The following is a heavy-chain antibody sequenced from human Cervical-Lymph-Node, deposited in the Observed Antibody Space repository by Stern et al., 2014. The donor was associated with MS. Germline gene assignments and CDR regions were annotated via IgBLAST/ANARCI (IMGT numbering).Heavy chain of an antibody. CDR3: ARGLATALIADF. D-gene: IGHD2-21*01. CDR2: IHPNSGDT. V-gene: IGHV1-2*02. CDR1: GYTFTDSY. Sequence: QLVQSGADVKKPGASLKVSCKASGYTFTDSYMQWVRQAPGQGLEWMGWIHPNSGDTNYARKFQGRVTLTRDTSINTAYLELSRLTYDDTAVYYCARGLATALIADFWGQGTLVTVS. J-gene: IGHJ4*02.